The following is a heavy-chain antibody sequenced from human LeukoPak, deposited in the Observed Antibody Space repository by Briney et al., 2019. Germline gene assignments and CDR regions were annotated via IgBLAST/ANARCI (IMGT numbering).Heavy chain of an antibody. CDR2: IYYSGST. CDR1: GGSISSSSYY. Sequence: SETLSLTCTVSGGSISSSSYYWGWIRQPPGKGLEWIGSIYYSGSTYYNPSLKSRVTISVDTSKNQFSLKLSSVTAADTAVYYCARIDWGSYRYNSIPFDYWGQGTLVTVSS. D-gene: IGHD3-16*02. CDR3: ARIDWGSYRYNSIPFDY. J-gene: IGHJ4*02. V-gene: IGHV4-39*07.